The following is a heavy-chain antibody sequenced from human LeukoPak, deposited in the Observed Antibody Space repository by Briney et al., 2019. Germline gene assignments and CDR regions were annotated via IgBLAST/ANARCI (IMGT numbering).Heavy chain of an antibody. Sequence: GGSLRLSCAASGFTFSSYAMSWVRHAPGKGLDWVSTISGSGGSTYYADSVKGRFTISRDNSKNTLYLQMNSLGAEDTAVYYCATNAGPGPDDAFDIWGQGTMVTVSS. CDR1: GFTFSSYA. CDR3: ATNAGPGPDDAFDI. J-gene: IGHJ3*02. V-gene: IGHV3-23*01. CDR2: ISGSGGST.